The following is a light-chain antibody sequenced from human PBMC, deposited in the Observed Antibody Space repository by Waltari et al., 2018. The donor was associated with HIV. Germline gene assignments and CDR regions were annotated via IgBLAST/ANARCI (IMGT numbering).Light chain of an antibody. J-gene: IGKJ1*01. CDR2: AAS. Sequence: FQMTKSQSSLLQSVGERVTITCRASQSISSYLNWYQQKPGKAPKLLIYAASSLQSGVPSRFSGSGSGTDFTLTISSLQPEDFATYYCQQSYSTSWTFGQGTKVEIK. V-gene: IGKV1-39*01. CDR3: QQSYSTSWT. CDR1: QSISSY.